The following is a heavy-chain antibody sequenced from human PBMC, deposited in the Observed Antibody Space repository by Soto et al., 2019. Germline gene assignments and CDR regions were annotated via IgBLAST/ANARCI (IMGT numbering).Heavy chain of an antibody. CDR3: ARNGIWGYRHWFCP. V-gene: IGHV1-18*01. CDR1: GYTFTSYG. J-gene: IGHJ5*02. CDR2: ISAYNGNT. Sequence: WASVKVSCKASGYTFTSYGISWVRQAPGQGLEWMGWISAYNGNTNYAQKLQGRVTMTTDTSTSTAYMELRSLRSDDTAVYYCARNGIWGYRHWFCPCGQGTLVTVSS. D-gene: IGHD5-18*01.